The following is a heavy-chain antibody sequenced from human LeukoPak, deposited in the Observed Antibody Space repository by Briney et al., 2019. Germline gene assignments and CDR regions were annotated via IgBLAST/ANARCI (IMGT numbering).Heavy chain of an antibody. CDR2: INPSGGST. CDR1: GYTFTSYY. Sequence: ASVKVSCKASGYTFTSYYMHWVRQAPGQGLEWMGIINPSGGSTSYAQKFQGRVTMTRDTSTSTVYMELSSLRSEDTAVYYCARGEGQDYYDSSGYYAWGQGTLVTVSS. CDR3: ARGEGQDYYDSSGYYA. J-gene: IGHJ5*02. V-gene: IGHV1-46*01. D-gene: IGHD3-22*01.